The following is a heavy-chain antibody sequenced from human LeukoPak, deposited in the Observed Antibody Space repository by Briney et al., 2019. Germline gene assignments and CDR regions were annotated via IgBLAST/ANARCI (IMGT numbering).Heavy chain of an antibody. CDR3: AKDLRGSSGRGDY. J-gene: IGHJ4*02. CDR2: ISGSGGST. V-gene: IGHV3-23*01. CDR1: GFTFSSYA. Sequence: GGSLRLSCAASGFTFSSYAMSWVRQAPGKGLEWVSAISGSGGSTYYADSVKGRFTNSRDNSKNTLYLQMNSLRAEDTAVYYCAKDLRGSSGRGDYWGQGTLVTVSS.